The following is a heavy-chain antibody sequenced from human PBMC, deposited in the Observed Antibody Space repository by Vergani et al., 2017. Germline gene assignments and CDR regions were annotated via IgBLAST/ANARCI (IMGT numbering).Heavy chain of an antibody. CDR2: IIPILGIA. D-gene: IGHD3-22*01. CDR1: GGTFSSYT. V-gene: IGHV1-69*02. J-gene: IGHJ5*02. Sequence: QVQLVQSGAEVKKPGSSVKVSCKASGGTFSSYTTSWVRQAPGQGLEWMGRIIPILGIANYAQKFQGRVTITADKSTSTAYMELSSLRSEDTAVYYWARAYHDSSGYYGDGFDPWGQGTLVTVSS. CDR3: ARAYHDSSGYYGDGFDP.